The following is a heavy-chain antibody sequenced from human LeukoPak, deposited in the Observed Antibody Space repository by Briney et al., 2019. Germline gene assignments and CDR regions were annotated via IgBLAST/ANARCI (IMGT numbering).Heavy chain of an antibody. CDR1: GFTVSSNY. CDR2: IYSGGST. J-gene: IGHJ4*02. CDR3: ARVRGYYGGDE. D-gene: IGHD4-23*01. V-gene: IGHV3-66*01. Sequence: GGSLRLSCAASGFTVSSNYMSWVRQAPGKGLEWVSVIYSGGSTYYADPVKGRFTISRDNSKNTLYLQMNSLRAENTAVYYCARVRGYYGGDEWGQGTLVTVSS.